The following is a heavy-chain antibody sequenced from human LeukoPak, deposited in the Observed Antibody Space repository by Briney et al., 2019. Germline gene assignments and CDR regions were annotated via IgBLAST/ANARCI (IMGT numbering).Heavy chain of an antibody. CDR1: GFTFSSYA. CDR2: ISYDGSNK. J-gene: IGHJ4*02. CDR3: ARDPSTYYYDSSGFFDY. D-gene: IGHD3-22*01. V-gene: IGHV3-30-3*01. Sequence: PGGSLRLSCAASGFTFSSYAMSWVRQAPGKGLEWVAVISYDGSNKYYADSVKGRFTISRDNSKNTLYLQMNSLRAEDTAVYYCARDPSTYYYDSSGFFDYWGQGTLVTVSS.